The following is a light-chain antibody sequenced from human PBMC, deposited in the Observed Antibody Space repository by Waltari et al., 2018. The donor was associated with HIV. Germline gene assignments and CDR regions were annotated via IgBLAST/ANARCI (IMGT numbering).Light chain of an antibody. J-gene: IGLJ3*02. CDR2: DVS. V-gene: IGLV2-14*03. CDR3: SSYTSSATWV. Sequence: QPALTQPASVSGSPGQSITISCTGTSSDVGRYNFVSWYQQHPGKAPKVMIYDVSNRPSGVSNRFSGSKSGNTASLTISGLQAGDEADYYCSSYTSSATWVFGGGTKLTVL. CDR1: SSDVGRYNF.